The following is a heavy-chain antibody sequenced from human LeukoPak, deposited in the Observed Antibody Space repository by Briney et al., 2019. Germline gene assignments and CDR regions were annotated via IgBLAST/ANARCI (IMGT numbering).Heavy chain of an antibody. CDR1: GFTFSSYG. V-gene: IGHV3-30*03. J-gene: IGHJ4*02. CDR2: ISHDGSNK. CDR3: ASRDYYDSSGFDY. D-gene: IGHD3-22*01. Sequence: GGSLRLSCAASGFTFSSYGMHWVRQAPGKGLEWVAVISHDGSNKYYADSVKGRFTISRDNSKNTLYLQMNSLRAEDTAVYYCASRDYYDSSGFDYWGQGTLVTVSS.